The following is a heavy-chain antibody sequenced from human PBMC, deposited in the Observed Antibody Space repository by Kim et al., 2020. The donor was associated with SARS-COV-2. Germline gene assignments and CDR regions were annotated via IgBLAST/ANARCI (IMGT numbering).Heavy chain of an antibody. CDR1: GFTFKNYG. J-gene: IGHJ4*02. V-gene: IGHV3-30*18. CDR3: AKEQDSFSSMNFDF. D-gene: IGHD2-15*01. Sequence: GGSLRLSCGASGFTFKNYGMQWVRQTSGKGLEWLAVVSHDGTVTHYADSVKGRFTISRDNSKNTLFLQMNSLRAEDTAIYYCAKEQDSFSSMNFDFWGQGNLVTVSS. CDR2: VSHDGTVT.